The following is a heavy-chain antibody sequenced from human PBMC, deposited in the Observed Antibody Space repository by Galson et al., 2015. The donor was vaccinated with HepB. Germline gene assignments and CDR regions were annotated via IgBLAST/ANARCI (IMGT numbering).Heavy chain of an antibody. CDR2: ISSSSSYG. CDR1: GFTFSDYY. V-gene: IGHV3-11*06. J-gene: IGHJ5*02. D-gene: IGHD6-13*01. CDR3: ARVPSLLRQLAHNCFDP. Sequence: SLRLSCAASGFTFSDYYMNWIRQAPGKGLEWVSYISSSSSYGIYADPVKGRLTISRDNAKNSLYLKMNSLRAEDTAVYYCARVPSLLRQLAHNCFDPWGQGTLVTVSS.